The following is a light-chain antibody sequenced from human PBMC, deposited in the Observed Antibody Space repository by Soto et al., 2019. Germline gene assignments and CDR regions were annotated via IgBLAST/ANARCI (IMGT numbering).Light chain of an antibody. CDR2: AAS. CDR1: QSISSSY. J-gene: IGKJ1*01. V-gene: IGKV3-20*01. CDR3: QLYGNSPQSPQT. Sequence: EIVLTQSPGTLSLSPGERATLSCRASQSISSSYLAWYQQRPGQAPRLLIYAASSRATGIPDRFSGRGSGTDFTLTISRLEPEDIAVYYCQLYGNSPQSPQTFGQGTKVEIK.